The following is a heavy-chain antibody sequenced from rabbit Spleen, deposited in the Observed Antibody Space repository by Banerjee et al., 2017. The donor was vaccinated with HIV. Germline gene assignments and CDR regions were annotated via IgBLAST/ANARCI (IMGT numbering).Heavy chain of an antibody. Sequence: QEQLVESGGGLVQPEGSLTLTCTASGFSFSSGYWICWVRQAPGKGLEWIACIDVVRSSTKTYYTNLAKGRFTVSKTSSTTVTLQMTSLTAADTATYFCARDAAGREDFNLWGQGTLVTVS. CDR3: ARDAAGREDFNL. CDR1: GFSFSSGYW. CDR2: IDVVRSSTKT. D-gene: IGHD4-1*01. J-gene: IGHJ4*01. V-gene: IGHV1S45*01.